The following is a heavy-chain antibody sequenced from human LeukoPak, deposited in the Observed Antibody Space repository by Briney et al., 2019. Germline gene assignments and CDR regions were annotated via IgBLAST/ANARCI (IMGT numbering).Heavy chain of an antibody. J-gene: IGHJ4*02. Sequence: GGSLRLSCAASGFTFSTYAMSWVRQAPGKALEWVSIISGSGTGTYYADSVKGRFTISRDNSKNTLYLQMNSLGAEDTAVYYCAKRSFDSSGYSGTLDYWGQGTLVTVAS. CDR1: GFTFSTYA. CDR2: ISGSGTGT. CDR3: AKRSFDSSGYSGTLDY. V-gene: IGHV3-23*01. D-gene: IGHD3-22*01.